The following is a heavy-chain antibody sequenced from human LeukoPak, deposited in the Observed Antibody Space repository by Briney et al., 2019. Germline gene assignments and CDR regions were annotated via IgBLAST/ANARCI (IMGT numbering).Heavy chain of an antibody. CDR1: GFTFSSYA. CDR3: AREDAVVVVAAYDY. Sequence: GGSLRLSCAASGFTFSSYAMSWVRQAPGKGLEWVSAISGSGGSTYYADSVKGRFTISRDNSKNTLYLQMNSLRAEDTAAYYCAREDAVVVVAAYDYWGQGTLVTVSS. J-gene: IGHJ4*02. D-gene: IGHD2-15*01. V-gene: IGHV3-23*01. CDR2: ISGSGGST.